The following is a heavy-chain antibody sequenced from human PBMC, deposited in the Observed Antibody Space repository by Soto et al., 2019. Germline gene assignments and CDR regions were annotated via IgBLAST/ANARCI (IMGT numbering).Heavy chain of an antibody. CDR2: IIPIFGTA. J-gene: IGHJ6*02. CDR1: GCTFSSYA. D-gene: IGHD5-18*01. V-gene: IGHV1-69*13. CDR3: ASGYSYDSPENYYYYYGMDV. Sequence: ASVKVSCKASGCTFSSYAISWVRQAPGQGLEWMGGIIPIFGTANYAQKFQGRVTITADESTSTAYMELSSLRSEDTAVYYCASGYSYDSPENYYYYYGMDVWGQGTTVTVSS.